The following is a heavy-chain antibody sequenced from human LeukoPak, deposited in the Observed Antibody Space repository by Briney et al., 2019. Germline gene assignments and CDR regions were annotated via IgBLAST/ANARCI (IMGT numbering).Heavy chain of an antibody. CDR3: VRGVGGDSRFDP. V-gene: IGHV3-74*01. D-gene: IGHD1-26*01. CDR2: INSDGSST. CDR1: GFTFSSYW. Sequence: GGSLRLSCAASGFTFSSYWMHWVRQAPGKGLVWVSRINSDGSSTRYADSVKGRFTISRDNAKNTLYLQMNSLRAEDTAVYYCVRGVGGDSRFDPWGRGTLVIVSS. J-gene: IGHJ5*02.